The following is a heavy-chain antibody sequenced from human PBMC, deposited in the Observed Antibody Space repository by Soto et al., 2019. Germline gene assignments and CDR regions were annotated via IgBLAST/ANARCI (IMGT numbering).Heavy chain of an antibody. CDR3: TTDRKYPRRHWYFDL. Sequence: GGSLRLSCAASGFTFSNAWMSWVRQAPGKGLEWVGRIKSKTDGGTTDYAAPVKGRFTISRDDSKNTLYLQMNSLKTEDTAVYYCTTDRKYPRRHWYFDLWGRGTLVTVSS. D-gene: IGHD6-25*01. V-gene: IGHV3-15*01. CDR1: GFTFSNAW. CDR2: IKSKTDGGTT. J-gene: IGHJ2*01.